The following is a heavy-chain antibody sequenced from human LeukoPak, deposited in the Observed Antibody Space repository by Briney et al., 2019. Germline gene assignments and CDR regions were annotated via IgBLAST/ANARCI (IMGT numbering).Heavy chain of an antibody. J-gene: IGHJ4*02. CDR1: GFIFSTYG. D-gene: IGHD6-19*01. CDR2: SKNDGRST. V-gene: IGHV3-74*01. CDR3: ARAGYSSGWYYFDY. Sequence: PGGSLRLSCAASGFIFSTYGMHWVRQAPGKGLVWVSRSKNDGRSTSYAASVKGRFTISRDSAKNTLFLQMDSLRAEDTAVYYCARAGYSSGWYYFDYWGQGTLVTVSS.